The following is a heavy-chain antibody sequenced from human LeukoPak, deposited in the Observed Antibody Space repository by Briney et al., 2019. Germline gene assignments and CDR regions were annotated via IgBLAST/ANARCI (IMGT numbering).Heavy chain of an antibody. CDR2: ISGSGGST. CDR3: AKDSQNIVGGYFDY. V-gene: IGHV3-23*01. Sequence: GGSLRLSCAVSGFTFSSYWMSWVRQAPGKGLEWVSAISGSGGSTYYADSVKGRFTISRDNSKNTLYLQMNSLRAEDTAVYYCAKDSQNIVGGYFDYWGQGTLVTVSS. D-gene: IGHD2/OR15-2a*01. J-gene: IGHJ4*02. CDR1: GFTFSSYW.